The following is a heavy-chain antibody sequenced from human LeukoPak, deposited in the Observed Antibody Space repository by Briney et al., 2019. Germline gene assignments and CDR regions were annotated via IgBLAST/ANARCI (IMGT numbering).Heavy chain of an antibody. CDR3: ARDLLYYGMDV. J-gene: IGHJ6*02. CDR1: GFTVSSSY. V-gene: IGHV3-53*01. CDR2: IYSGGST. Sequence: GGSLRLSCAASGFTVSSSYMSWVRQAPGKGLEWVSVIYSGGSTYYADSVRGRFTISRDNSKNTLYLQMNSLRAEDTAVYYCARDLLYYGMDVWGQGTTVTVSS.